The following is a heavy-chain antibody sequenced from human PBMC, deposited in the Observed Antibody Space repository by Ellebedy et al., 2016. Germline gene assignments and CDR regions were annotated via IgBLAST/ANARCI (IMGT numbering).Heavy chain of an antibody. V-gene: IGHV4-59*02. CDR1: GGSVSRDY. Sequence: SETLSLTCTVSGGSVSRDYWSWIRQPPGKGLEWIGYISFSGFSKYNPSLKSRVTISGDTSKSEFSLNLSSVTAADTAVYYCARLPSGNIFGYFDYWGQGILVTGSS. D-gene: IGHD5-18*01. CDR3: ARLPSGNIFGYFDY. CDR2: ISFSGFS. J-gene: IGHJ4*02.